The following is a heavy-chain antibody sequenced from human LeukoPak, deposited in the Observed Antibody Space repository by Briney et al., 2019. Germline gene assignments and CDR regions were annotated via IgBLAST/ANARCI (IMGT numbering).Heavy chain of an antibody. CDR2: ISGSGGST. V-gene: IGHV3-23*01. CDR1: GFTFSRYA. D-gene: IGHD3-3*01. CDR3: AKDLVYDFWSGYSHRAFDI. Sequence: GGSLRLSCAASGFTFSRYAMSWVRQAPGKGLEWVSAISGSGGSTYYADSVKGRFTISRDNSKNTLYLQMNSLRAEDTAVYYCAKDLVYDFWSGYSHRAFDIWGQGTMVTVSS. J-gene: IGHJ3*02.